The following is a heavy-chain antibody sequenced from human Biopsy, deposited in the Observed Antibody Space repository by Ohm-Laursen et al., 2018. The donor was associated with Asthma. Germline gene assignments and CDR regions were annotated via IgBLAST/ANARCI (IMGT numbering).Heavy chain of an antibody. CDR3: ARGVDRVTGLLDHFDS. CDR1: GGSINNFY. Sequence: SDTLSLTCIVSGGSINNFYWSWIRQPPGKGLESIGHVYYSGSTNYNPSLQSRVTISIDASKNQFSLKLTSVTAADTAVYYCARGVDRVTGLLDHFDSWGQGTLVTVSS. J-gene: IGHJ4*02. V-gene: IGHV4-59*07. D-gene: IGHD2-21*02. CDR2: VYYSGST.